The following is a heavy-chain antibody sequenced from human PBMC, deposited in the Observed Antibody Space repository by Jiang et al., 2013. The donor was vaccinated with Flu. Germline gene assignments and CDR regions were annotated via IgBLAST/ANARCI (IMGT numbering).Heavy chain of an antibody. J-gene: IGHJ5*02. D-gene: IGHD6-19*01. CDR2: ISAYNGNT. V-gene: IGHV1-18*01. Sequence: MGWISAYNGNTNYAQKLQGRVTMTTDTSTSTAYMELRSLRSDDTAVYYCARNGYSSGRGWFDPWGQGTLVTVSS. CDR3: ARNGYSSGRGWFDP.